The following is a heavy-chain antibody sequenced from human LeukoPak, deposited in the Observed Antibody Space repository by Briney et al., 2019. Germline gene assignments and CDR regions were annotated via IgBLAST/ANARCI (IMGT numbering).Heavy chain of an antibody. V-gene: IGHV2-70*01. CDR3: ARMIPAVCYYGMDV. Sequence: SGPTLVNPTQTLTLTCTFSGFSLTTSGMCVSWIRQPPGKALEWLALIDWDDDKYYSTSLKTRLTISKDTSKNQVVLTMTNMDPVDTATYYCARMIPAVCYYGMDVWGQGTTVTVSS. CDR2: IDWDDDK. D-gene: IGHD2-2*01. CDR1: GFSLTTSGMC. J-gene: IGHJ6*02.